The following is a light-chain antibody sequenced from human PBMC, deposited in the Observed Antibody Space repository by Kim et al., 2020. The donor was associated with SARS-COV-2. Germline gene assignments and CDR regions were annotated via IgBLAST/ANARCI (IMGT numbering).Light chain of an antibody. CDR1: QAISNY. Sequence: ASVGDRVTITCRASQAISNYLAWYQQKPGQPPTLLIYGAAALDSGVPSRFSGSGSGTEFTLTISSLQPEDVATYYCQKYNSAPHTFGPGTKVDIK. CDR2: GAA. CDR3: QKYNSAPHT. J-gene: IGKJ1*01. V-gene: IGKV1-27*01.